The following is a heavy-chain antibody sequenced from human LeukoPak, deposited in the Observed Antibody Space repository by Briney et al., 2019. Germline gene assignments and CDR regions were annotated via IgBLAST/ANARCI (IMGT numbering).Heavy chain of an antibody. Sequence: APVKVSCKASGYTFTTHGIAWVRQAPGQGLEWMGWISAHNGNTNYAQSLQGRVTMTTDTSTNTAYMELRSLRSGDTAVYYCARDGYFDLWGRGNLVTVSS. CDR1: GYTFTTHG. J-gene: IGHJ2*01. CDR2: ISAHNGNT. V-gene: IGHV1-18*01. CDR3: ARDGYFDL.